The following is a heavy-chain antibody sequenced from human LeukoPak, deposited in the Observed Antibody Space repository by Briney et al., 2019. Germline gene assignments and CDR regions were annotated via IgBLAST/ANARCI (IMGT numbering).Heavy chain of an antibody. CDR3: ARSATRHFDY. CDR2: IYYSGST. V-gene: IGHV4-59*08. J-gene: IGHJ4*02. CDR1: GGSISSYY. Sequence: SETLSLTCTVSGGSISSYYWSWIRQPPGKGLEWIGYIYYSGSTNYNPSLKSRVTISVDTSKNQLSLKLSSVTAADTAVYYCARSATRHFDYWGQGTLVTVSS. D-gene: IGHD5-12*01.